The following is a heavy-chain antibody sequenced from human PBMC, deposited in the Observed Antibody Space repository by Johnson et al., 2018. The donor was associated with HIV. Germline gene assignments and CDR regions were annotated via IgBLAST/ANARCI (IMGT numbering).Heavy chain of an antibody. J-gene: IGHJ3*02. Sequence: VQLVESGGGVVQPGRSLRLSCAASGFTFSSYAMHWVRQTPAKGLEWMAIISYDGANADYADSVKGRFTISRDNAQNSLYLQMNSLRAEDTAVYYCARAWGRWGAFDIWGQGTMVTVSS. CDR3: ARAWGRWGAFDI. V-gene: IGHV3-30-3*01. CDR1: GFTFSSYA. CDR2: ISYDGANA. D-gene: IGHD3-16*01.